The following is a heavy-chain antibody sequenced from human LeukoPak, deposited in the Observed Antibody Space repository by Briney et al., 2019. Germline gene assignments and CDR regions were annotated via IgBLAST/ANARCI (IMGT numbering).Heavy chain of an antibody. CDR1: GFTFSSYA. CDR3: ARDRITMTVSSYYYYYYYMDV. D-gene: IGHD3-22*01. CDR2: ISSNGGSA. V-gene: IGHV3-64*01. Sequence: PGGSLRLSCAASGFTFSSYAMHWVRQAPGKGLEYVSAISSNGGSAYYANSVKGRFTISRDNSKNTLYLQMGGLRAEDMAVYYCARDRITMTVSSYYYYYYYMDVWGKGTTVTVSS. J-gene: IGHJ6*03.